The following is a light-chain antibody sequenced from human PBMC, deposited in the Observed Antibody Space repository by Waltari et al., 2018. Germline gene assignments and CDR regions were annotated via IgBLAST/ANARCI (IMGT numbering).Light chain of an antibody. Sequence: CRASQTVSTIPLSWYQQKPGQAPRVLIYSTYHRATGIPDRFSGSGSGTDFTLTINRLAPEDFAMYYCQQYDGIVVTFGGGTKVEI. CDR2: STY. CDR1: QTVSTIP. V-gene: IGKV3-20*01. CDR3: QQYDGIVVT. J-gene: IGKJ4*01.